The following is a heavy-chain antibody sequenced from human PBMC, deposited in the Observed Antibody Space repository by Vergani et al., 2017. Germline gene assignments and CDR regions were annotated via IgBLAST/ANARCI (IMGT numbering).Heavy chain of an antibody. D-gene: IGHD4-23*01. CDR2: ISGRGGNT. CDR1: GFTFSSYA. CDR3: AKARDPKWKGGNYYSCYYGLDR. V-gene: IGHV3-23*01. Sequence: EVQLLESGGNLIQPGGSLRLSCGASGFTFSSYAMTWVRLAPGKGLQWVSAISGRGGNTFYTYSVKGRFTISRDNSKDTLYLQMNGLRVEDTAIYYCAKARDPKWKGGNYYSCYYGLDRWLEGATVTVSS. J-gene: IGHJ6*01.